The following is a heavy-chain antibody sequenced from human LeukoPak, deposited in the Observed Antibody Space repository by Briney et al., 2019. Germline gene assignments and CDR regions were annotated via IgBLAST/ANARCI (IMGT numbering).Heavy chain of an antibody. CDR3: ARGRGARSSRWYNWFDP. Sequence: SETLSLTCAVYGGSFSAYYWSWIRQPPGKGLEWIGEINHSGSTNYNPSLKSRVTISIDTSKNQFSLEMSSVTAADTAVYYCARGRGARSSRWYNWFDPWGQGTLVTVSS. J-gene: IGHJ5*02. D-gene: IGHD6-13*01. CDR1: GGSFSAYY. V-gene: IGHV4-34*01. CDR2: INHSGST.